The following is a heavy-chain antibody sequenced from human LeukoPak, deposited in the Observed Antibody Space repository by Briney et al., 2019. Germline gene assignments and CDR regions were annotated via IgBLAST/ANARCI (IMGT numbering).Heavy chain of an antibody. CDR1: GFTFSSYS. CDR2: ISSSSTI. V-gene: IGHV3-48*01. D-gene: IGHD2-15*01. J-gene: IGHJ3*02. CDR3: ARCSGGSCYSAFDI. Sequence: GGSLRLSCAASGFTFSSYSMNWVRQAPGKGLEWVSYISSSSTIYYADSVKGRFTISRDNAKNSLYLQMDSLRAEDTAVYYCARCSGGSCYSAFDIWGQGTMVTVSS.